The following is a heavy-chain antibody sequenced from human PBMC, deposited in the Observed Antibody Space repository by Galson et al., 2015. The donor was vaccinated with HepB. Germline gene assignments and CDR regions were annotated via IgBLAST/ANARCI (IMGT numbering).Heavy chain of an antibody. CDR3: AKDQSPQTTMIVVVITPVFDY. CDR2: ISYDGSNK. V-gene: IGHV3-30*18. D-gene: IGHD3-22*01. Sequence: SLRLSCAASGFTFSSYGMHWVRQAPGKGLEWVAVISYDGSNKYYADSVKGRFTISRDNSKNTLYLQMNSLRAEDTAVYYCAKDQSPQTTMIVVVITPVFDYWGQGTLVTVSS. J-gene: IGHJ4*02. CDR1: GFTFSSYG.